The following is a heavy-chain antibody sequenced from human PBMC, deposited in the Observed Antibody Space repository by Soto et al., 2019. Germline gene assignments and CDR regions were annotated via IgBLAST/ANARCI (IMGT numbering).Heavy chain of an antibody. CDR1: GGSISSSSYY. D-gene: IGHD4-17*01. CDR2: TYYNGNS. V-gene: IGHV4-39*01. J-gene: IGHJ2*01. Sequence: QLQLQESGPGLVKPSETLSLTCTVSGGSISSSSYYWGWIRQPPGKGLEWIGSTYYNGNSYYNPSLHSPVTIYGDTSNTLSTQHLRPVTAADKAVYYCARHPTVTTTCTWYFDLWGRGTLVTVSS. CDR3: ARHPTVTTTCTWYFDL.